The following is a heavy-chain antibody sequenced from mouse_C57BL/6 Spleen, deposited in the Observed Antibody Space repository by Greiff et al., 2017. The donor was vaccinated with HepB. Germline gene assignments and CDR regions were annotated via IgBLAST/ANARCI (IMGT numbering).Heavy chain of an antibody. CDR2: ISSGSSTI. J-gene: IGHJ2*01. V-gene: IGHV5-17*01. D-gene: IGHD3-1*01. CDR1: GFTFSDYG. Sequence: DVKLVESGGGLVKPGGSLKLSCAASGFTFSDYGMHWVRQAPEKGLEWVAYISSGSSTIYYADTVKGRFTISRDNAKNTLFLQMTSLRSEDTAMYYCATGWEGLDYWGQGTTLTVSS. CDR3: ATGWEGLDY.